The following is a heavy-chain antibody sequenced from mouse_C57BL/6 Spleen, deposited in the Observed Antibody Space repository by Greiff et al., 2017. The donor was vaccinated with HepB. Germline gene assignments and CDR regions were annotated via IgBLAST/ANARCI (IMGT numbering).Heavy chain of an antibody. V-gene: IGHV1-76*01. D-gene: IGHD1-1*01. CDR3: AREYYGSSYYFDY. CDR1: GYTFTDYY. Sequence: QVHVKQSGAELVRPGASVKLSCKASGYTFTDYYINWVKQRPGQGLEWIARIYPGSGNTYYNEKFKGKATLTAEKSSSTAYMQLSSLTSEDSAVYFCAREYYGSSYYFDYWGQGTTLTVSS. J-gene: IGHJ2*01. CDR2: IYPGSGNT.